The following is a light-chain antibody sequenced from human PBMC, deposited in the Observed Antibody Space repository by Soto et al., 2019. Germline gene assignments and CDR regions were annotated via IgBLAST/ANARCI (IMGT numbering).Light chain of an antibody. CDR1: QSIGKSY. Sequence: ETVLTQSPGTVSLSPGESATLSCRASQSIGKSYLAWFQHKPAQAPRLLIYGASTTDTGIPDRFRGSGSGTDFTLTVSRLESEDFAVYYCQQYAESPLTFGGGTKVEIK. J-gene: IGKJ4*01. CDR2: GAS. CDR3: QQYAESPLT. V-gene: IGKV3-20*01.